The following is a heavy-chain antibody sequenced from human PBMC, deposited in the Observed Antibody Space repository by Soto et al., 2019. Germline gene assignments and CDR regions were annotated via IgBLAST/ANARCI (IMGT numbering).Heavy chain of an antibody. V-gene: IGHV3-74*01. J-gene: IGHJ4*02. CDR2: INSDGSST. CDR1: GFPSSSSW. Sequence: EVQLVESGGGLVQPGGSLRLSCAASGFPSSSSWLHGVRQVPGKGRVWVSRINSDGSSTSYADSVKGRFTISRDNAKNTLYLQMNSLRAEDTAVYYCARVRGWPEYYFDYWGQGTLVTVSS. D-gene: IGHD6-19*01. CDR3: ARVRGWPEYYFDY.